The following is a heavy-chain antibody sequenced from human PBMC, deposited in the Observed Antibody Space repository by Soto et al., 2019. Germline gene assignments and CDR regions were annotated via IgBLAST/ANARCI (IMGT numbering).Heavy chain of an antibody. V-gene: IGHV1-3*01. J-gene: IGHJ6*02. CDR1: GYTFTSYA. CDR2: INAGNGNT. Sequence: ASVKVSCKASGYTFTSYAMHWVRQAPGQRLEWMGWINAGNGNTKYSQKFQGRVTITRDTSASTAYMELSSLRSEDTAVYYCARAGQKLVMYFYSIDRWGQGTTVTVSS. CDR3: ARAGQKLVMYFYSIDR. D-gene: IGHD1-1*01.